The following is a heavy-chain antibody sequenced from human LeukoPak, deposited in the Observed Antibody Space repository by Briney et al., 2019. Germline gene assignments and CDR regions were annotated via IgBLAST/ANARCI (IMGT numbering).Heavy chain of an antibody. CDR2: IYSGGST. J-gene: IGHJ6*02. CDR3: ATVNGHSSSWEKDYYYYYGMDV. Sequence: GGSLRLSCAASGFTVSSNYMSWVRQAPGKGLEWVSVIYSGGSTYYGDSVKGRFTISRDNSKNTLYLQMNSLRAEDTAVYYCATVNGHSSSWEKDYYYYYGMDVWGQGTTVTVSS. D-gene: IGHD6-13*01. CDR1: GFTVSSNY. V-gene: IGHV3-53*01.